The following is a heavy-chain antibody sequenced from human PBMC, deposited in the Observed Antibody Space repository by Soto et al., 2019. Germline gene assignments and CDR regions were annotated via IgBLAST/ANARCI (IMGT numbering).Heavy chain of an antibody. D-gene: IGHD6-13*01. CDR3: AREGSWPYYYYGMDV. J-gene: IGHJ6*02. CDR1: GYTFPTYG. Sequence: ASVKVSCKASGYTFPTYGISWVRQAPGQGLEWMGWISAYNGDTKYAQNVQDRVSMTTDTPTSTAYMELRSLRSDDTAVYYCAREGSWPYYYYGMDVWGQGTTVTVSS. V-gene: IGHV1-18*01. CDR2: ISAYNGDT.